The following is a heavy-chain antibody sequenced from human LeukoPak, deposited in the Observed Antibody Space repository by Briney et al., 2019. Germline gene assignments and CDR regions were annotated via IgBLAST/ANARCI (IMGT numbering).Heavy chain of an antibody. CDR3: AREGSARDWGHEGMDV. J-gene: IGHJ6*02. V-gene: IGHV1-18*01. CDR2: ISAYNGNT. Sequence: ASVKVSCKASGYTFTSYGISWVRQAPGQGLEWMGWISAYNGNTNYAQKLQGRVTMTTDTSTSTAYMELRSLRSDDTAVYYCAREGSARDWGHEGMDVWGQGTTVTVSS. D-gene: IGHD3/OR15-3a*01. CDR1: GYTFTSYG.